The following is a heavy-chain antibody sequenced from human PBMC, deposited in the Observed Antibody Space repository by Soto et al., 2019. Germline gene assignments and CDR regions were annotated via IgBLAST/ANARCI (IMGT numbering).Heavy chain of an antibody. J-gene: IGHJ6*02. V-gene: IGHV3-20*04. CDR3: ARVRDESSGEYYYYGMDV. CDR1: GFTFDDYG. D-gene: IGHD3-22*01. CDR2: INWNGGST. Sequence: EVQLVDSGGGVVRPGGSLRLSCAASGFTFDDYGMSWVRQAPGKGLEWVSGINWNGGSTGYADSVKGRFTISRDNANNSLYLRMNSLRAEDTALYYGARVRDESSGEYYYYGMDVWGQGTTVTVSS.